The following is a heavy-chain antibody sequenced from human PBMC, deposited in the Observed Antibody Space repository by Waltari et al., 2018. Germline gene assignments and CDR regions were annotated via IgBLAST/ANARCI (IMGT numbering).Heavy chain of an antibody. CDR3: ARYGSDGYNLPEYYYYMDV. CDR1: GFTVSSNY. Sequence: EVQLVETGGGLIQPGGSLRLSCAASGFTVSSNYMSWVRQAPGKGLEWVSVIYSGGSTYYADSVKGRFTISRDNSKNTLYLQMNSLRAEDTAVYYCARYGSDGYNLPEYYYYMDVWGKGTTVTVSS. CDR2: IYSGGST. V-gene: IGHV3-53*02. D-gene: IGHD3-10*01. J-gene: IGHJ6*03.